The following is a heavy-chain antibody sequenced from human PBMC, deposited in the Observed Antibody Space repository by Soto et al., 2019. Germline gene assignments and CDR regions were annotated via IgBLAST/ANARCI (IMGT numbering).Heavy chain of an antibody. Sequence: SETLSLTCTVSGGSISSYYWSWIRQPPGKGLEWIGYIYYSGSTNYNPSLKSRVTISVDTSKNQFSLKLSSVTAADTAVYYCARLVRVDCSSTSCYPGNWFDPWGQGTLVTVSS. V-gene: IGHV4-59*08. CDR2: IYYSGST. J-gene: IGHJ5*02. CDR1: GGSISSYY. CDR3: ARLVRVDCSSTSCYPGNWFDP. D-gene: IGHD2-2*01.